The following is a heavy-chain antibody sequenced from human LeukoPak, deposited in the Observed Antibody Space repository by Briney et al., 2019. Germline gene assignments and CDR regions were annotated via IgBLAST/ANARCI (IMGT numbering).Heavy chain of an antibody. V-gene: IGHV2-5*02. Sequence: SGPTLVKPTQTLTLTCTFSGFSLTTSGVGVGWIRQPPGKALERLALIYWDGNKHYSPSLKTRLTITKDTSKNQVVLTMTNMDPVDTATYYCAHSKTEGGLLWFGPWGNWFDPWGQGTLVTVSS. D-gene: IGHD3-10*01. CDR2: IYWDGNK. J-gene: IGHJ5*02. CDR1: GFSLTTSGVG. CDR3: AHSKTEGGLLWFGPWGNWFDP.